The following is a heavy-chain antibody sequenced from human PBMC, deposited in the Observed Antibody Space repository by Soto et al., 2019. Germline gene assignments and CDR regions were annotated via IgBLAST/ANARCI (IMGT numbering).Heavy chain of an antibody. D-gene: IGHD1-7*01. CDR3: ARGARNYYYFDY. Sequence: VQLVESGGGLVQPGGSLRLSCEASGFSFSSYWMHWVRQAPGKGLVWVSRIYTDGSRADYADSVKGRFTISRDNAKNTVYLLVNGLGAEDTAVYYCARGARNYYYFDYWGQGTLVTVSS. V-gene: IGHV3-74*01. CDR2: IYTDGSRA. CDR1: GFSFSSYW. J-gene: IGHJ4*02.